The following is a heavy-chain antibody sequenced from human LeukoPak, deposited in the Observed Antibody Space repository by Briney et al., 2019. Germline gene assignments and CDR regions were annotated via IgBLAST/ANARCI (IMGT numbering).Heavy chain of an antibody. CDR2: ISWNSGSI. Sequence: GGSLRLSCAASGFTFDDYAMHWVRQAPGKGLEWVSGISWNSGSIGYADSVKGRFTISRDNAKNSLYLQMNSLRAEDTALYYCAKDMVRENYGMDVWGQGTTVTVSS. CDR1: GFTFDDYA. V-gene: IGHV3-9*01. J-gene: IGHJ6*02. CDR3: AKDMVRENYGMDV. D-gene: IGHD3-10*01.